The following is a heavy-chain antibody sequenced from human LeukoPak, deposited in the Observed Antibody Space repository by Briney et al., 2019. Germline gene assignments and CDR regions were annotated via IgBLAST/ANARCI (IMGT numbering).Heavy chain of an antibody. Sequence: GGSLRLSCAASGFTFSSYSMNWVRQAPGKGLEWVSWITGRSSNIYYADSVKGRFTISRDNTKNSLYLQMNSLGADDTAVYYCASELGGYWGQGTLVTVST. CDR1: GFTFSSYS. V-gene: IGHV3-21*01. J-gene: IGHJ4*02. CDR2: ITGRSSNI. CDR3: ASELGGY. D-gene: IGHD7-27*01.